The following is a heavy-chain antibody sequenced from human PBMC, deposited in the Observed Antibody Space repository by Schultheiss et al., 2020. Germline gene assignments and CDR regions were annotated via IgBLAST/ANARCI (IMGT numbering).Heavy chain of an antibody. Sequence: GGSLRLSCAASGFTFSSYAMSWVRQAPGKGLEWVSAISGSGGSTYYADSVKGRFTISRDNSKNTLYLQMNSLRAEDTAVYYCAKDGRDYYYYYGMDVWGQGTTVTVSS. CDR3: AKDGRDYYYYYGMDV. J-gene: IGHJ6*02. CDR1: GFTFSSYA. V-gene: IGHV3-23*01. CDR2: ISGSGGST.